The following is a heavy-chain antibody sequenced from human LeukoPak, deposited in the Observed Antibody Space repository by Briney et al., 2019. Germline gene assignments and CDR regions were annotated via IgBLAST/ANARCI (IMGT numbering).Heavy chain of an antibody. V-gene: IGHV1-18*01. CDR2: ISAYNGNT. J-gene: IGHJ5*02. Sequence: XGXISAYNGNTNYAQKLQGRVTMTTDTSTSTAYMELRSLRSDDTAVYYCARSSSAGMVNFDPWGQGTLVTVSS. D-gene: IGHD6-19*01. CDR3: ARSSSAGMVNFDP.